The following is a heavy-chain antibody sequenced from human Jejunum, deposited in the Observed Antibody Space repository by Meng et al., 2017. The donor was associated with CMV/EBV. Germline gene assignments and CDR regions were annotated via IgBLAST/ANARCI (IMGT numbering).Heavy chain of an antibody. CDR1: TFTSHG. V-gene: IGHV3-30*02. CDR3: AKDQAGGYYDFRSGFDY. CDR2: IAYDGSNK. D-gene: IGHD3-3*01. Sequence: TFTSHGMHWVRQAPGKGLEWVAFIAYDGSNKYYADSVKGRFTISRDNPKNTLDLQMNSLRVEDTAVYYCAKDQAGGYYDFRSGFDYWGQGTLVTVSS. J-gene: IGHJ4*02.